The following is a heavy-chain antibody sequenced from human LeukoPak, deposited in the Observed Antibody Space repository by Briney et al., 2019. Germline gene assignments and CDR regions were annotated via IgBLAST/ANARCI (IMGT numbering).Heavy chain of an antibody. V-gene: IGHV3-11*04. Sequence: GGSLRLSCAASGFTFSDYYVSWIRQAPGKGLEWVSYISSSGSTIYYADSVKGRFTISRDNAKNSLYLQMNSLRAEDTAVYYCASLAPRYCSSTSCPPFDYWGQGTLVTVSS. CDR3: ASLAPRYCSSTSCPPFDY. CDR2: ISSSGSTI. J-gene: IGHJ4*02. D-gene: IGHD2-2*01. CDR1: GFTFSDYY.